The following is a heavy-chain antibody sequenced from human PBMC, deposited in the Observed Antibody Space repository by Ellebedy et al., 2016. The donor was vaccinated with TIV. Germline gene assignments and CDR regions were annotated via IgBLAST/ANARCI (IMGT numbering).Heavy chain of an antibody. CDR3: ARDYRYAGDNWFDP. Sequence: ASVKVSCXASGYTFTGYYMHWVRQAPGQGLEWMGWINPNSGGTNYAQKLQGRVTMTTDTSTSTAYMELRSLRSDDTAVYYCARDYRYAGDNWFDPWGQGTLVTVSS. D-gene: IGHD3-9*01. CDR1: GYTFTGYY. J-gene: IGHJ5*02. V-gene: IGHV1-2*02. CDR2: INPNSGGT.